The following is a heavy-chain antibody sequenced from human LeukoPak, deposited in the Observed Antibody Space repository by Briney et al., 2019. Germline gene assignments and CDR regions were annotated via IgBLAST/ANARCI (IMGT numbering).Heavy chain of an antibody. V-gene: IGHV6-1*01. CDR3: ARGRKWGESGFDY. CDR1: GDSVSSNSAA. Sequence: SQTLSLTCAISGDSVSSNSAAWNWIRQTPSRGLEWLGRTYYRSKWYNDYAVSVKSRITVNPDTSKNQFSLQLKSMTPEDTAVYYCARGRKWGESGFDYWGQGTPVTVSS. J-gene: IGHJ4*02. CDR2: TYYRSKWYN. D-gene: IGHD1-26*01.